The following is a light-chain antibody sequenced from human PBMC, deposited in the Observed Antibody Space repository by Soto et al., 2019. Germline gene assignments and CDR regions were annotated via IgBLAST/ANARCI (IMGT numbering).Light chain of an antibody. Sequence: DIQMTQSPSSLSASVGDRVTITCRASQDISVYLAWYQQKPGKVPKLLIYSPSTLQSGVPSRFSGSRYGTDFPLTISTLHPEDVATYYFQQCNTAPLPFPQGTRLQIK. V-gene: IGKV1-27*01. J-gene: IGKJ5*01. CDR1: QDISVY. CDR3: QQCNTAPLP. CDR2: SPS.